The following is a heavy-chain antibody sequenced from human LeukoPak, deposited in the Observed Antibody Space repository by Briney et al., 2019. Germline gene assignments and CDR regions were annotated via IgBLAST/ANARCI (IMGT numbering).Heavy chain of an antibody. CDR3: ARDLEGTVTTYGFWFDP. CDR2: INSDGSST. Sequence: GGSLRLSCAASGFTFSSYWMHWVRQAPGKGLVWVSRINSDGSSTSYADSVKGRFTISRDNAKNTLYLQMNSLRAEDTAVYYCARDLEGTVTTYGFWFDPWGQGTLVTVPS. V-gene: IGHV3-74*01. CDR1: GFTFSSYW. D-gene: IGHD4-17*01. J-gene: IGHJ5*02.